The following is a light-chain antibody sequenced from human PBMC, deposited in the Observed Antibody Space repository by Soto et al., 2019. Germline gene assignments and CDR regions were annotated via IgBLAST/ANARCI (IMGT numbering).Light chain of an antibody. CDR2: DVS. CDR3: SSYRSSTHVV. J-gene: IGLJ2*01. Sequence: QSALTQPASVSGSPGQSITMSCTGTSSDVGGYNYVSWYQQHPDKAPKLMIFDVSSRPSGVSNRFSGSKSGSTASLTISGLQAEDEADYYCSSYRSSTHVVFGGGTKLTVL. CDR1: SSDVGGYNY. V-gene: IGLV2-14*03.